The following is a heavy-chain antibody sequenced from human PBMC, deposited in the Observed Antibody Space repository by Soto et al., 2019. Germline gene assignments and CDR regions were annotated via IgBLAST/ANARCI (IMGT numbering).Heavy chain of an antibody. CDR1: GYAFTTYG. D-gene: IGHD1-20*01. CDR3: AREINWKVVDY. V-gene: IGHV1-8*02. J-gene: IGHJ4*02. CDR2: MNPNSGNT. Sequence: ASVKVSCKASGYAFTTYGISWVRQATGQGLEWMGWMNPNSGNTGYAQKFQGRVTMTRNTSISTAYMELSSLRSEDTAVYYCAREINWKVVDYWGQGTLVTVSS.